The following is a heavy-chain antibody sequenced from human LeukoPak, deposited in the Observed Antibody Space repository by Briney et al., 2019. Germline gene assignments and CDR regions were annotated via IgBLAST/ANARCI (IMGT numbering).Heavy chain of an antibody. CDR1: GGSISSSSYY. CDR3: ARGLLLATAGTCFDY. CDR2: IYYSGSI. J-gene: IGHJ4*02. V-gene: IGHV4-39*01. Sequence: PSDTLSLTCTVSGGSISSSSYYWGWIRQPPGKGLEWIGSIYYSGSIYYNPSLKSRVTISVDTSKNQFSLRLSSVTAADTAVYYCARGLLLATAGTCFDYWGQGSLVTVSS. D-gene: IGHD6-13*01.